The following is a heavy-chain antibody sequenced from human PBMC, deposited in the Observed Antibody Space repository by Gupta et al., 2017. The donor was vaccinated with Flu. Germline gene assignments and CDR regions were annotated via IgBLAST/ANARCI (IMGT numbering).Heavy chain of an antibody. CDR3: ARDQHYCDSSKPRFDY. CDR1: GYTFTSYG. D-gene: IGHD3-22*01. Sequence: QVQLVQTGAEVQKPGASAKGSCKASGYTFTSYGISWVRQAPGQGLEWMGWISAYDGNTNYARRLQGRVTMTADTSTSTAYMELRSLRSDDTAVYYCARDQHYCDSSKPRFDYWGQGTLVTVSS. V-gene: IGHV1-18*01. CDR2: ISAYDGNT. J-gene: IGHJ4*02.